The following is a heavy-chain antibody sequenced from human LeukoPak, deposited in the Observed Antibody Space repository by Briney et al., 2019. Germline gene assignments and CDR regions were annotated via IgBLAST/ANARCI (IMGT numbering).Heavy chain of an antibody. Sequence: GGSLRLSCAASGFTFSDYYMSWIRQAPGKGLEWVSCISGSGSTIYSADSVKGRFTISRDNAKNSLYLQMNSLRAEDTAVYYCARDHASITMIVVAPEYYFDYWGQGTLVSVSS. V-gene: IGHV3-11*01. CDR1: GFTFSDYY. CDR3: ARDHASITMIVVAPEYYFDY. D-gene: IGHD3-22*01. CDR2: ISGSGSTI. J-gene: IGHJ4*02.